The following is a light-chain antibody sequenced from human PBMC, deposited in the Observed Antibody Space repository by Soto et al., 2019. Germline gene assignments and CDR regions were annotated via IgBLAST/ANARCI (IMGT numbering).Light chain of an antibody. Sequence: AIQLTQSPSSLSASVGDRVTITCRASQGISSALAWYKQKPGKAPKILIYDASSLESGVPSRFSGSGSGTDFTLTISSLQPEYFATYFCQQFKSYPLTFGGGTNMEIK. CDR1: QGISSA. V-gene: IGKV1-13*02. CDR3: QQFKSYPLT. CDR2: DAS. J-gene: IGKJ4*01.